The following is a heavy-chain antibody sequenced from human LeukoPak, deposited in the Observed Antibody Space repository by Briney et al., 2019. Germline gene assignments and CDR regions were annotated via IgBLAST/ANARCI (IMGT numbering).Heavy chain of an antibody. Sequence: PRGSLRLSCAASGFTVSSNYMSWVRQAPGKGLEWVSVIYSGGSTYYADSVKGRFTISRDSSKNTLYLQMNNLRAEDTAVYYCARVKGQWLVMDWFDPWGQGTLVTVSS. V-gene: IGHV3-66*02. CDR1: GFTVSSNY. CDR2: IYSGGST. CDR3: ARVKGQWLVMDWFDP. J-gene: IGHJ5*02. D-gene: IGHD6-19*01.